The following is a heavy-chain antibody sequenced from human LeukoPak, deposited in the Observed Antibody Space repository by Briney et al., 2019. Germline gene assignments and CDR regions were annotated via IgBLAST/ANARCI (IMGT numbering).Heavy chain of an antibody. CDR2: MYYSGST. D-gene: IGHD2-15*01. J-gene: IGHJ4*02. CDR3: VRSSTYHLFDD. V-gene: IGHV4-59*08. CDR1: GGSISSYY. Sequence: SETLSLTCTVSGGSISSYYCGWIRQPPGKGLEWIGYMYYSGSTNYNPSLKSRVTISVDMSKNQFSLKLSSVTAADTAVYYCVRSSTYHLFDDWGQGTLVTVSS.